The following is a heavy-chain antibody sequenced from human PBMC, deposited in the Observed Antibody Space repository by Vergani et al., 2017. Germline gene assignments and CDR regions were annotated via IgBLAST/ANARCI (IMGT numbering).Heavy chain of an antibody. CDR1: GFSLTTGGEG. CDR2: VYWNDDE. Sequence: QITLRESGPTLVKPTQTLTLTCTFSGFSLTTGGEGVGWIRQPPGRALEWLAFVYWNDDERYSPSLKFRVTITKDTSKNEVILTMATMDPVDTATYYCVHRLGYFDWDGAFDVWGPGTMVTVSS. J-gene: IGHJ3*01. V-gene: IGHV2-5*01. CDR3: VHRLGYFDWDGAFDV. D-gene: IGHD3-9*01.